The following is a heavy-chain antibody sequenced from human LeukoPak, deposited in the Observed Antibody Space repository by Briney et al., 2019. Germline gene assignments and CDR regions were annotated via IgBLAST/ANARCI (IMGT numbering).Heavy chain of an antibody. Sequence: PGGSLRLSCAASGFTFNTYWMHWVRQVPGKGLVWVSRINTDGSSTSYADSVKGRFTISRDNAKNTLYLQINSLRAEDTAVYYCSRFTQQPLTDYYYMDVWGKGTTVTVSS. CDR3: SRFTQQPLTDYYYMDV. J-gene: IGHJ6*03. V-gene: IGHV3-74*01. D-gene: IGHD6-13*01. CDR1: GFTFNTYW. CDR2: INTDGSST.